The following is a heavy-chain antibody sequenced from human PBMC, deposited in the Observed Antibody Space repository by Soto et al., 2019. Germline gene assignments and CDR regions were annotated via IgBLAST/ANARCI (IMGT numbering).Heavy chain of an antibody. J-gene: IGHJ4*02. CDR2: ISAYNGNT. D-gene: IGHD3-10*01. CDR3: ARDHGSGKNLGRWEDY. Sequence: QVQLVQSGAEVKKPGASVKVSCKASGYTFTSYGISWVRQAPGQGLEWMGWISAYNGNTNYALKLQGRVIMTRDTSTSTAYMELRSLRSDDTAVYYCARDHGSGKNLGRWEDYWGQGTLVTVSS. CDR1: GYTFTSYG. V-gene: IGHV1-18*01.